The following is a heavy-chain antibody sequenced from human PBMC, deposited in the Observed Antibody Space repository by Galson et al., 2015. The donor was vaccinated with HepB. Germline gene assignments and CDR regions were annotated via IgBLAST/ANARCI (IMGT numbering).Heavy chain of an antibody. J-gene: IGHJ4*02. CDR3: ATTYVSGTTYDY. CDR2: IIPIFGTA. Sequence: SVKVSCKASGGTFSSYAISWVRQAPGQGLEWMGGIIPIFGTANYAQKFQGRVTITADESTSTAYMELSSLRSEDTAVYYCATTYVSGTTYDYWGQGTLVTVSS. CDR1: GGTFSSYA. D-gene: IGHD1-1*01. V-gene: IGHV1-69*13.